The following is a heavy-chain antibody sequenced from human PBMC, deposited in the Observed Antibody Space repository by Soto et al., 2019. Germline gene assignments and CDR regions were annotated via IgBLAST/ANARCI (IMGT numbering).Heavy chain of an antibody. Sequence: QVQLVQSGAEVKKPGASVKVSCTASGYTFTSYYMHWVRQAPGQGLEWMGIINPSGGSTSYAQKDQGRVTMNRDTSTSTVYMELSSLRSEDTAVYYCARDQWFGELGACGYWGQGTLVTVSS. CDR3: ARDQWFGELGACGY. CDR1: GYTFTSYY. CDR2: INPSGGST. J-gene: IGHJ4*02. D-gene: IGHD3-10*01. V-gene: IGHV1-46*03.